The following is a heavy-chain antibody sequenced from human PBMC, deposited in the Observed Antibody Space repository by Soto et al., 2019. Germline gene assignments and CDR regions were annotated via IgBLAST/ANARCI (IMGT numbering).Heavy chain of an antibody. CDR1: GFTFSSYA. CDR2: ISSNGGST. CDR3: ASALGYAFDI. V-gene: IGHV3-64*01. Sequence: EVQLVESWGGLVQPGGSLRLSCAASGFTFSSYAMHWVRQAPGKGLEYVSAISSNGGSTYYANSVKGRFTISRDNSKNTLYLQMGSLRAEDMAVYYCASALGYAFDIWGQGTMVTVSS. D-gene: IGHD7-27*01. J-gene: IGHJ3*02.